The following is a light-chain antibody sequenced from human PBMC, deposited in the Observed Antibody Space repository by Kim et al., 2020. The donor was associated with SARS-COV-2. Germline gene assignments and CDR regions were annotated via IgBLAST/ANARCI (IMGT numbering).Light chain of an antibody. V-gene: IGLV1-44*01. CDR1: SSNIGSNT. Sequence: PGHGVPISCSGSSSNIGSNTVNWYQQLPGTAPKLLIYSNNQRPSGVPDRFSGSKSGTSASLAISGLQSEDEADYYCAAWDDSLNGVFGGGTQLTVL. CDR2: SNN. J-gene: IGLJ3*02. CDR3: AAWDDSLNGV.